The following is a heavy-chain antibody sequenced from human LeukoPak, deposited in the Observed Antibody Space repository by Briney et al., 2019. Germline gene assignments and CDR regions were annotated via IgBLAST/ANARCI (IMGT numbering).Heavy chain of an antibody. CDR3: AREVIGIAAAGTNWFDP. D-gene: IGHD6-13*01. V-gene: IGHV4-34*01. J-gene: IGHJ5*02. CDR2: INHSGST. Sequence: SETLSLTCAVYGGSFSGYYWSWIRQPPGKGLEWIGEINHSGSTNYNPSLKSRVTISVDTSKNQFSLKLSSVTAADTSVYYCAREVIGIAAAGTNWFDPWGQGTLVTVSS. CDR1: GGSFSGYY.